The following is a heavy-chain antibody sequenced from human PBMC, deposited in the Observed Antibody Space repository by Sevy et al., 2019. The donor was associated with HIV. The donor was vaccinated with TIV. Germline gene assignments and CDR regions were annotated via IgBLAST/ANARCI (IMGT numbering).Heavy chain of an antibody. CDR1: GFMLDMYW. J-gene: IGHJ4*02. Sequence: GGSLRLSCDASGFMLDMYWMQWVRQAPGKGLEWVANIREDGNEIYYAASVRGRFTISRDNAKGSLYLQMNNLRVEDTATYYCARRYFDLWGQGTLVTVSS. V-gene: IGHV3-7*03. CDR2: IREDGNEI. CDR3: ARRYFDL.